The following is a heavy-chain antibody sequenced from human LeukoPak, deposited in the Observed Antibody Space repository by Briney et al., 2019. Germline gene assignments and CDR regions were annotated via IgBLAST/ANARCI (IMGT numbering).Heavy chain of an antibody. V-gene: IGHV3-11*03. D-gene: IGHD5-12*01. Sequence: GGSLRLSCAASGFTFSDYYMSWIRQAPGKGLEWVSYISSTSSYTNYADSVKGRFTISRDNPKNSLHLQMNSLRAEDTAVYYCARSYGWLPGGMWGQGTLVTVSS. CDR1: GFTFSDYY. CDR2: ISSTSSYT. J-gene: IGHJ4*02. CDR3: ARSYGWLPGGM.